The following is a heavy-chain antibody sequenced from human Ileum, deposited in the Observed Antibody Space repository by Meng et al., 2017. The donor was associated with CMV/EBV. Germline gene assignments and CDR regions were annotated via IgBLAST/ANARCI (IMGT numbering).Heavy chain of an antibody. Sequence: GESLKISCAASGFTFRFYWMAWVRQAPGKELEWVANIEQNGNVVKYVDSVKGRFTISRDNVENFLYLQMDSLRGEDTAIYYCASDPEFGALDYWGQGALVTVSS. CDR1: GFTFRFYW. J-gene: IGHJ4*02. CDR3: ASDPEFGALDY. CDR2: IEQNGNVV. V-gene: IGHV3-7*01. D-gene: IGHD3-10*01.